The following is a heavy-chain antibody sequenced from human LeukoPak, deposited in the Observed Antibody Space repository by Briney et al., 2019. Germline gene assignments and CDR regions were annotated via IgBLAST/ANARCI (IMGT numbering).Heavy chain of an antibody. CDR2: IDTSSSYI. Sequence: GGSLRLSCAASGFTSSGSAMHWVRQAPGKGLEWVSSIDTSSSYIYYADSVKGRFTISGDNAKNSLYLQMNSLRAEDTAVYYCARSKAAPGAFDIWGQGTMVTVSS. D-gene: IGHD6-6*01. CDR3: ARSKAAPGAFDI. J-gene: IGHJ3*02. V-gene: IGHV3-21*01. CDR1: GFTSSGSA.